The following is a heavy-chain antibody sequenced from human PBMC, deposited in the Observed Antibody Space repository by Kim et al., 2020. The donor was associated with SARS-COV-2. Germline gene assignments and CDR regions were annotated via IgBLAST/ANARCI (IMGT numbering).Heavy chain of an antibody. CDR1: GFTFSSYA. D-gene: IGHD3-10*01. CDR2: ISGSGGST. V-gene: IGHV3-23*01. J-gene: IGHJ5*02. CDR3: AKEYYYGSGSYYNNWFDP. Sequence: GGSLRLSCAASGFTFSSYAMSWVRQAPGKGLEWVSAISGSGGSTYYADSVKGRFTISRDNSKNTLYLQMNSLRAEDTAIYYCAKEYYYGSGSYYNNWFDPWGQGPLVTVSS.